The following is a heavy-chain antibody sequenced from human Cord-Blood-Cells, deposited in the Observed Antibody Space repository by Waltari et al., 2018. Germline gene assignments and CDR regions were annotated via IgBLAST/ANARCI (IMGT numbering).Heavy chain of an antibody. CDR3: ARGREGSSSWYYFDY. V-gene: IGHV4-59*11. J-gene: IGHJ4*02. Sequence: QVQLQESGPGLVKPSETLSLTCTVSGGSISSHYWPWIRQPPGKGLEWIGYIYYSGSTNYNPSLKSRVTISVDTSKNQFSLKLSSVTAADTAVYYCARGREGSSSWYYFDYWGQGTLVTVSS. CDR2: IYYSGST. CDR1: GGSISSHY. D-gene: IGHD6-13*01.